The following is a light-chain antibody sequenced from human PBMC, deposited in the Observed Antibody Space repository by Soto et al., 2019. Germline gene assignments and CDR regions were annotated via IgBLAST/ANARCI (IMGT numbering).Light chain of an antibody. J-gene: IGLJ2*01. CDR3: QTWGTAMVV. CDR1: PRHISYA. Sequence: QLVLTQSPSASASLGASVKLTCTLSPRHISYAIAWHQHQPEKGPRFLMTLNPDGTHPKGDGIPDRFSGSSSGAERYLTISGLQSEDEADYYCQTWGTAMVVFGGGTQLTVL. CDR2: LNPDGTH. V-gene: IGLV4-69*01.